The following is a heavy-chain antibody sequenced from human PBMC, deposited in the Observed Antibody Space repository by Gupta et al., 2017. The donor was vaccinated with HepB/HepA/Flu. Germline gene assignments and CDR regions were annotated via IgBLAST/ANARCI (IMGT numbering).Heavy chain of an antibody. CDR3: GRRLPYCGMDV. CDR2: IDTRGDII. J-gene: IGHJ6*02. D-gene: IGHD2-21*02. V-gene: IGHV3-48*03. Sequence: EVQLVESGGDLVQSGGSLRLSCAASRFTSYNYEFHWVRQARGKGLEWVSYIDTRGDIIHYADSVKGRFTVSRDNAKNSLYLQMNSLRADDTAVYYCGRRLPYCGMDVWGQGTAVTVSS. CDR1: RFTSYNYE.